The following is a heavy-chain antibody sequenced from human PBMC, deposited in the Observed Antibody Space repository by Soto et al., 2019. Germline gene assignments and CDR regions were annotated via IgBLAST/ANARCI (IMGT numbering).Heavy chain of an antibody. V-gene: IGHV5-10-1*01. D-gene: IGHD3-3*01. CDR3: ARGETTFGVAHAFDV. CDR1: VYSFTSYC. Sequence: GESLKISCKVSVYSFTSYCLSWVRQMPVKGLEWMGWIDPNGSYTNYSPSFQGHVTISVDKSIRTAYLQWSSLQDSDSAIYYCARGETTFGVAHAFDVWGQGTVVTLSS. J-gene: IGHJ3*01. CDR2: IDPNGSYT.